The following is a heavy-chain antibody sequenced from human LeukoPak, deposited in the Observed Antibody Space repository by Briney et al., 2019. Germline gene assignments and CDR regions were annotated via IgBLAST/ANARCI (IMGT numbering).Heavy chain of an antibody. CDR1: GGSFSGYY. Sequence: SEALSLTCAVYGGSFSGYYWSWIRQPPGKGLEWIGEINHSGSTNYNPSLKRRVTISVDTSKNQFSLKLSSVTAADTAVYYCARGWLQPYYYYMDVWGKGTTVTVSS. D-gene: IGHD5-24*01. CDR3: ARGWLQPYYYYMDV. CDR2: INHSGST. J-gene: IGHJ6*03. V-gene: IGHV4-34*01.